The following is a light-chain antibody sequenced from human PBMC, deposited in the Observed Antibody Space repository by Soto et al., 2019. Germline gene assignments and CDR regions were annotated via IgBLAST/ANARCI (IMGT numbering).Light chain of an antibody. CDR2: EVS. J-gene: IGLJ1*01. Sequence: QSALTQPASVSGSPGQSITISCTGTSSDVGGYNYVSWYQQHPGKAPKLMIYEVSNRPSGVSNRFSGSKSGNTASLTISGLHAEDAADYYCSSYTSISTLVFGTGTKVTVL. V-gene: IGLV2-14*01. CDR1: SSDVGGYNY. CDR3: SSYTSISTLV.